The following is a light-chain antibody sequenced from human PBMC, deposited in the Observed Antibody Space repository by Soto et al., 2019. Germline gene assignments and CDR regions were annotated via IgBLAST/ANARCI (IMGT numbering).Light chain of an antibody. CDR1: QNIVNW. CDR2: VAS. Sequence: DVQMTQSPSTLSASVGDRVTITCRASQNIVNWLAWYQQRPGKPPKILIYVASTLESGVPSRFSGSGSGTEFTLTITDLQPGDFATYFCQQYNTYSATFGQGTRLDNK. CDR3: QQYNTYSAT. J-gene: IGKJ5*01. V-gene: IGKV1-5*01.